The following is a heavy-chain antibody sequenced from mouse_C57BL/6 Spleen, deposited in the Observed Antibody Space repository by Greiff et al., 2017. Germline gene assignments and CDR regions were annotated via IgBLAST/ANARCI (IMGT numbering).Heavy chain of an antibody. Sequence: VMLVESGGGLVKPGGSLKLSCAASGFTFSDYGMHWVRQAPEKGLEWVAYISSGSSTIYYADTVKGRFTISRDNAKNTLFLQMTSLRSEDTAMYYCARHGTTGGGMDYWGQGTSVTVSS. D-gene: IGHD1-1*01. CDR3: ARHGTTGGGMDY. J-gene: IGHJ4*01. CDR2: ISSGSSTI. V-gene: IGHV5-17*01. CDR1: GFTFSDYG.